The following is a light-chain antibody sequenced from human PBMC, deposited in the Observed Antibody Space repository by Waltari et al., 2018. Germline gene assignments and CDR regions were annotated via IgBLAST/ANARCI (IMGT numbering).Light chain of an antibody. CDR3: SSHTSNSSVV. CDR2: DVS. J-gene: IGLJ2*01. Sequence: QSALTQPASVSGSPGQSITFSCTGTSSDVGGYNSVSWYQQHPGKAPKVMIYDVSNRPSGVSNRVSGSKSGNTASLTISGLQAEDEAEYYCSSHTSNSSVVFGGGTKLTVL. V-gene: IGLV2-14*03. CDR1: SSDVGGYNS.